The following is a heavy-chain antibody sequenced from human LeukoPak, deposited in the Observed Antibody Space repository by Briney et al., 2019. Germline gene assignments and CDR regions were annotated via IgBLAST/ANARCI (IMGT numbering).Heavy chain of an antibody. J-gene: IGHJ4*02. CDR3: TRHSRDFDWLLSDY. V-gene: IGHV3-49*04. D-gene: IGHD3-9*01. CDR2: IRSKAYGGTT. Sequence: PGGSLRLSCTASVFTFGDYAMSWVRQAPGKGLEWVGFIRSKAYGGTTEYAASVKGRFTISRDDSKSIAYLQMNSLKTEDTAVYYCTRHSRDFDWLLSDYWGQGTLVTVSS. CDR1: VFTFGDYA.